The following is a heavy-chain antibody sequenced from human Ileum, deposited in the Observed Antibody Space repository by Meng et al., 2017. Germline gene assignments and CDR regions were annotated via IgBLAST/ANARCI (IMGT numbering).Heavy chain of an antibody. J-gene: IGHJ4*02. CDR1: GASIIGVNW. CDR2: IHHSGST. D-gene: IGHD7-27*01. V-gene: IGHV4-4*02. CDR3: ARGTGDIRVGFDY. Sequence: VHLRESGPGLVKASGALSLTCTVVGASIIGVNWWTWVRQTPGKGLEWIGEIHHSGSTNSIPSLKSRVTLSVDKSKNQFSLSMTSVTAADTAVYYCARGTGDIRVGFDYWGQGTLVTVSS.